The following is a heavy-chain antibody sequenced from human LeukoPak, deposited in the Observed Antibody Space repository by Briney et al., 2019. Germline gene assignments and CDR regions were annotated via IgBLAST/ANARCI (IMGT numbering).Heavy chain of an antibody. CDR3: ARSIVGAPEY. Sequence: SETLSLTCTVSVDSISSSSHYWGWIRQPPGKGLEWIGNIYYSGSTYYSPSLKSRVTMSVDTSKNHFSLNLSSVTAADTSMYYSARSIVGAPEYWGQGTLVTVSS. CDR2: IYYSGST. CDR1: VDSISSSSHY. V-gene: IGHV4-39*02. D-gene: IGHD1-26*01. J-gene: IGHJ4*02.